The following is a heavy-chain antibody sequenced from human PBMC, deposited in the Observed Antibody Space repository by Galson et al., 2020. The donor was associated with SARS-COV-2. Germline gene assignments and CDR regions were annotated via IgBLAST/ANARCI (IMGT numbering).Heavy chain of an antibody. CDR3: AKLWFGELGGMDV. D-gene: IGHD3-10*01. CDR2: ISGSGGST. Sequence: GESLKISCAASGFTFSTYAMSWVRQAPGKGLEWVSAISGSGGSTYYADSVKGRFTISRDNSKNTLYLQMNSLRAEDTAVYYCAKLWFGELGGMDVWGQGTTVTVSS. V-gene: IGHV3-23*01. CDR1: GFTFSTYA. J-gene: IGHJ6*02.